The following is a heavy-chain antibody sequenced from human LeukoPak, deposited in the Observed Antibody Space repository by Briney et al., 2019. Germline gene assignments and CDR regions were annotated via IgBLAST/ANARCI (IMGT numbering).Heavy chain of an antibody. J-gene: IGHJ5*02. V-gene: IGHV4-59*01. CDR1: GGSISSYY. Sequence: SETLSLTCTVSGGSISSYYWSWIRQPPGKGLEWIGYIYYSGSTNYNPSLKSRVTISVDTSKNQFSLKLSSVTAADTAVYYCARGAPRYSSSWGWFDPWGQGTLVTVSS. CDR3: ARGAPRYSSSWGWFDP. CDR2: IYYSGST. D-gene: IGHD6-13*01.